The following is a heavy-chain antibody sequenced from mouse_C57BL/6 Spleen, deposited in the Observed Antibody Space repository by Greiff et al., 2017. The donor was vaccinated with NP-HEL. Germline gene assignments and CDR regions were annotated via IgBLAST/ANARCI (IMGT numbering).Heavy chain of an antibody. CDR1: GFNIKNTY. V-gene: IGHV14-3*01. D-gene: IGHD1-1*01. CDR2: IDPANGNT. Sequence: EVMLVESVAELVRPGASVKLSCTASGFNIKNTYMHWVKQRPEQGLEWIGRIDPANGNTKYAPKFQGKATITADTSSNTAYLQLSSLTSEDTAIYHCAYYYGSPAWFAYWGQGTLVTVSA. J-gene: IGHJ3*01. CDR3: AYYYGSPAWFAY.